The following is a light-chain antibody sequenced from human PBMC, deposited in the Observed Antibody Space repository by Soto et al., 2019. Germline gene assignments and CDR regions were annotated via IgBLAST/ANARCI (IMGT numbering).Light chain of an antibody. J-gene: IGKJ2*01. V-gene: IGKV1-17*01. CDR3: LQHHSSPYT. Sequence: DIQMTQSPSSLSASVGDTVTITCRASQAIRNDLGWYQQKPGEAPKRLIYAASYLQDGVPSRFSVSGSGTEFTFTISSLQPEDFGSYYCLQHHSSPYTFGQGTKMEI. CDR1: QAIRND. CDR2: AAS.